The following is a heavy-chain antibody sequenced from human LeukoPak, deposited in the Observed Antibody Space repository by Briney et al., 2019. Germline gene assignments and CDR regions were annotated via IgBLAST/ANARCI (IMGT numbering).Heavy chain of an antibody. CDR3: ARAWYTSGWYRSGYFDP. Sequence: GGSLRLSCAASGFTVSSNYMTWVRQAPGKGLEWVSIIHSRGTTYYADSVKNRFIISRDNSKNMVFLQMNSLRGEDTAVYYCARAWYTSGWYRSGYFDPWGQGALVTVSS. J-gene: IGHJ5*02. CDR2: IHSRGTT. CDR1: GFTVSSNY. V-gene: IGHV3-66*01. D-gene: IGHD6-19*01.